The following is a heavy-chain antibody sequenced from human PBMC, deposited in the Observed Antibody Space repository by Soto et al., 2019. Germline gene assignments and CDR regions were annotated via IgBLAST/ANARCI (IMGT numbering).Heavy chain of an antibody. J-gene: IGHJ1*01. CDR2: IYSGGST. CDR1: GFTVSSHY. V-gene: IGHV3-53*01. Sequence: EVQLVESGGGLIQPGGSLRLSCAASGFTVSSHYMRWVRQAPGTGLEWVSVIYSGGSTYYADSVKGRFTISRDNSKNTLYLQMNSLRAEDTAVYYCARDRVESGYPEYFQHWGQGTLVTVSS. D-gene: IGHD3-22*01. CDR3: ARDRVESGYPEYFQH.